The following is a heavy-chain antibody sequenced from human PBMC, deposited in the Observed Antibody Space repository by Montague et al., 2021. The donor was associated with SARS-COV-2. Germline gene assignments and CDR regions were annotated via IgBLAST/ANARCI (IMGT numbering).Heavy chain of an antibody. CDR3: ARHLRVTTVTSHMYHYAMDV. V-gene: IGHV4-59*08. J-gene: IGHJ6*02. CDR1: GDSISNYS. Sequence: SETLSLTCSVSGDSISNYSWSWIRQSPGKGLEWIGYIYYSGSTNYNPSLTSRVTISVVTSKNQVSLKLTSVTAADTAVYYCARHLRVTTVTSHMYHYAMDVWGQGTTVTVSS. D-gene: IGHD4-11*01. CDR2: IYYSGST.